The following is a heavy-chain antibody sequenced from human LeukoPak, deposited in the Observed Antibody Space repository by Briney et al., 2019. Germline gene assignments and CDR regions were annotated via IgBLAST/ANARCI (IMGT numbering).Heavy chain of an antibody. CDR1: GFSLSTTGVG. CDR2: IYWNDDK. CDR3: AHSYSSSWSFDY. J-gene: IGHJ4*02. V-gene: IGHV2-5*01. Sequence: SGPTLVKPTQTLTLTCTFSGFSLSTTGVGVGCIRQPPGKALEWLALIYWNDDKRYSPSLKSRLTITKDTSKNQVVLTMTNMDPVDTATYYCAHSYSSSWSFDYWGQGTLVTVSS. D-gene: IGHD6-13*01.